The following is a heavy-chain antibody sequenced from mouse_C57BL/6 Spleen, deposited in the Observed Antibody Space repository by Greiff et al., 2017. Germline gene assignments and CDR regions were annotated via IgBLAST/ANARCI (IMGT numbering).Heavy chain of an antibody. J-gene: IGHJ2*01. CDR1: GYTFTSYW. Sequence: QVQLQQPGAELVMPGASVKLSCKASGYTFTSYWMHWVKQRPGQGLEWIGEIDPSDSYTNYNQKFKGKSTLTVDKSSSTAYMQLSSLTSADSAVYFCARRDYSNSYYFDYWGQGTTLTVSS. V-gene: IGHV1-69*01. D-gene: IGHD2-5*01. CDR3: ARRDYSNSYYFDY. CDR2: IDPSDSYT.